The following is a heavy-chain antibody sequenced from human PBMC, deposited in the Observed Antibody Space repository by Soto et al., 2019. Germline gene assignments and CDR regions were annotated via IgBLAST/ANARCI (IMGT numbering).Heavy chain of an antibody. CDR2: ISSSSSYI. CDR1: GFTFSSYS. V-gene: IGHV3-21*01. CDR3: ERELTTTDRRNYCYGMDV. D-gene: IGHD4-4*01. Sequence: GGSLRLSCAASGFTFSSYSMNWVRQAPGKGLEWVSSISSSSSYIYYADSVKGRLTISRYYAKNSLYLQMNSLRAEDTAVYYYERELTTTDRRNYCYGMDVWGQGTTVTVSS. J-gene: IGHJ6*02.